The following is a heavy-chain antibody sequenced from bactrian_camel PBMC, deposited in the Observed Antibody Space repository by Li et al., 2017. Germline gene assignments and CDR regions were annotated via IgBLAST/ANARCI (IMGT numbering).Heavy chain of an antibody. CDR2: IYTAGGST. CDR1: GVTSGHGY. CDR3: AAAFSSFGTIDFAY. Sequence: HVQLVESGGGSVQPGGSLRLSCAALGVTSGHGYMNWVRQVPGKGLEWVSSIYTAGGSTYYDDPVRGRFTISKDNAENTLYLQMDSLKPEDTAVYYCAAAFSSFGTIDFAYWGQGTQVTVS. D-gene: IGHD2*01. J-gene: IGHJ4*01. V-gene: IGHV3-2*01.